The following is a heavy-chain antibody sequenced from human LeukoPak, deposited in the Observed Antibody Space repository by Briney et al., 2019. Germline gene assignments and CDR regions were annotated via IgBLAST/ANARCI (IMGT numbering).Heavy chain of an antibody. V-gene: IGHV1-46*01. CDR1: GYTFTSYY. CDR3: ARITIFGVVARYEAP. J-gene: IGHJ5*02. Sequence: ASVKVSCKASGYTFTSYYMHWVRQAPGQGLEWMGLINPTGGSTGYAQKFQGRVTMTRDMSTSTDYMELSSLRSEDTAVYYCARITIFGVVARYEAPWGQGTLVTVSS. D-gene: IGHD3-3*01. CDR2: INPTGGST.